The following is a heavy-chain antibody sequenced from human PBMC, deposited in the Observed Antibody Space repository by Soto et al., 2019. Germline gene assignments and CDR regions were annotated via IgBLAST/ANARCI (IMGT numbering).Heavy chain of an antibody. J-gene: IGHJ6*02. V-gene: IGHV3-48*01. CDR3: AREGFYYYYGMDV. Sequence: PGGSLSLSCAASGFTFSSYSMNWVRQAPGKGLEWVSYISSSSSTIYYADSVKGRFTISRDNAKNSLYLQMNSLRAEDTAVYYCAREGFYYYYGMDVWGQGTTVTVSS. CDR2: ISSSSSTI. CDR1: GFTFSSYS.